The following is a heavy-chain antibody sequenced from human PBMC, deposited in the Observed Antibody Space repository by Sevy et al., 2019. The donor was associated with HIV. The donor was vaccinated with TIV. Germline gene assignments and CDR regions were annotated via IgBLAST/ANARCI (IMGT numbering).Heavy chain of an antibody. D-gene: IGHD5-12*01. CDR1: GFTFSNAW. J-gene: IGHJ4*02. CDR3: TTAFNSGYDF. V-gene: IGHV3-15*01. CDR2: IKSKTDCGTT. Sequence: GGSLRLSCAASGFTFSNAWMSWVRQAPGKGLEWVGRIKSKTDCGTTDYAAPVKGRFTISRDDSKNTLYLQMNSLKTEDTAVYYCTTAFNSGYDFWGQGTLVTVSS.